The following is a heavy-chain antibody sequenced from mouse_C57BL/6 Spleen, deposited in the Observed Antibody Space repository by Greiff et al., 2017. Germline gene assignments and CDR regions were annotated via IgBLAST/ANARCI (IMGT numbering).Heavy chain of an antibody. CDR1: GFSLSTSGMG. CDR2: IYWDDDK. D-gene: IGHD1-1*01. Sequence: QVTLKVSGPGILQSSQTLSLTCSFSGFSLSTSGMGVSWIRQPSGKGLEWLAHIYWDDDKRYNPSLKRRLTISKYTSRNQVLLTITSVDTADTAKYYCARSPFISTFFDYWGQGTTLTVSS. CDR3: ARSPFISTFFDY. V-gene: IGHV8-12*01. J-gene: IGHJ2*01.